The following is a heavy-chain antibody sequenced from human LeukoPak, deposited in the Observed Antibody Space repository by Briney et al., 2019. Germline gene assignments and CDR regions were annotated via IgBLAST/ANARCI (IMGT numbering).Heavy chain of an antibody. Sequence: GASVKVSCKASGYTFTSYYMHWVRQAPGQGLEWMGIINPSGGSTSYAQKFQGRVTMTRDTSASTVYMELSSLGSEDTAVYYCARDPVLLGSFDYWGQGTLVTVSS. CDR1: GYTFTSYY. CDR3: ARDPVLLGSFDY. V-gene: IGHV1-46*01. D-gene: IGHD3-10*01. J-gene: IGHJ4*02. CDR2: INPSGGST.